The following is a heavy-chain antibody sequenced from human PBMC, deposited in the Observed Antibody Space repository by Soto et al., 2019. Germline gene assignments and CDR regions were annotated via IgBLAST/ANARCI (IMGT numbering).Heavy chain of an antibody. V-gene: IGHV3-48*01. CDR3: ARSGNYRLDC. D-gene: IGHD1-26*01. Sequence: EVQLVESGGGLVQPGGSLRLSCAASGFSFSSHNMNWVRQAPGKGLEWISYISTSGSSIYYADSVKGRFTISRDNAKNSLYLQINSLRAEDTALYYCARSGNYRLDCWGQGTLVTVSS. CDR2: ISTSGSSI. J-gene: IGHJ4*02. CDR1: GFSFSSHN.